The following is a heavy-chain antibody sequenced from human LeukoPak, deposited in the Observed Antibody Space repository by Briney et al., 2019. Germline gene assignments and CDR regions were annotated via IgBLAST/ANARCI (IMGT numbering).Heavy chain of an antibody. CDR1: GGSISSYY. CDR2: MYYSGST. V-gene: IGHV4-59*01. Sequence: SETLSLTCTVSGGSISSYYWSWIRQPPGKGLEWIGYMYYSGSTNYNPSLKSRVTISVDTSKNQFSLKLSSVTAADTAVYYCARESWGGADDAFDIWGQGTMVTVSS. D-gene: IGHD3-10*01. CDR3: ARESWGGADDAFDI. J-gene: IGHJ3*02.